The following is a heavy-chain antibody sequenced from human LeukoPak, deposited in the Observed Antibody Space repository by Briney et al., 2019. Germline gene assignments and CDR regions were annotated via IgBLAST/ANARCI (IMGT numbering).Heavy chain of an antibody. D-gene: IGHD3-22*01. CDR3: ARGRYDSSGYYALFDY. CDR2: ISRGSIYK. CDR1: GFTFSNYN. J-gene: IGHJ4*02. Sequence: GGSLRLSCAASGFTFSNYNMNWVRQAPGKGLEWVSSISRGSIYKYYADSMKGRFTISRDNAKNSVYLQVSSVRAEDTAVYYCARGRYDSSGYYALFDYWGRGTLVTVSS. V-gene: IGHV3-21*01.